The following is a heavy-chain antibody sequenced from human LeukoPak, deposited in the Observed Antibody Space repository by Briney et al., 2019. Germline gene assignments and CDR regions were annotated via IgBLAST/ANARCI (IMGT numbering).Heavy chain of an antibody. CDR3: AKGRGRNYPHYYIDV. J-gene: IGHJ6*03. D-gene: IGHD4-11*01. CDR2: IIPIFGTA. Sequence: ASVKVSCKASGGTFSSYAISWVRQAPGQGLEWRGGIIPIFGTANYAQKFQGRVTITRNTSITTTNMELSSLRAEDTAVYYCAKGRGRNYPHYYIDVWGKGTTVTVSS. CDR1: GGTFSSYA. V-gene: IGHV1-69*05.